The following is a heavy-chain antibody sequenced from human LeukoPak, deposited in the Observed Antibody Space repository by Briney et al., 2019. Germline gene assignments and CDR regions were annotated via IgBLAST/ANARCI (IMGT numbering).Heavy chain of an antibody. CDR1: GFTVSSNY. V-gene: IGHV3-66*01. D-gene: IGHD1-26*01. CDR3: ARGLEVGATGIDY. J-gene: IGHJ4*02. CDR2: IYSGGST. Sequence: PGGSLRLSCAASGFTVSSNYMSWVRQAPGKGLEWVSVIYSGGSTYYAASVKGRFTISRDNSKNTLYLQMKSLRAEDTAVYYCARGLEVGATGIDYWGQGTLVTVSS.